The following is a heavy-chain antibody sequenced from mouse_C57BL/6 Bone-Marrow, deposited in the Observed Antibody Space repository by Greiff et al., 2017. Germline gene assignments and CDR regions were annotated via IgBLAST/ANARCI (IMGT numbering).Heavy chain of an antibody. V-gene: IGHV1-18*01. J-gene: IGHJ4*01. D-gene: IGHD2-4*01. CDR2: INPNNGGT. Sequence: VQLQQSGPELVKPGASVKIPCKASGYTFTDYNMDWVKQSHGKSLEWIGDINPNNGGTIYNQKFKGKATLTVDQSSSTAYMQLNSLTSEDSAVYYCARGYDYDYAMDYWGQGTSVTVSS. CDR1: GYTFTDYN. CDR3: ARGYDYDYAMDY.